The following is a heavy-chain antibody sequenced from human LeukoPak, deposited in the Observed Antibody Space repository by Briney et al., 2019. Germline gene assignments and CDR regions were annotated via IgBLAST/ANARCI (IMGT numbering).Heavy chain of an antibody. CDR2: IYYSGST. Sequence: SETLSLTCTVSGGSISSGDYCWSWIRQPPGKGLEWIGYIYYSGSTYYNPSLKSRVTISVDTSKNQFSLKLSSVTAADTAVYYCARGFSYYDFWSGYYYYYYMDVWGKGTTVTVSS. CDR1: GGSISSGDYC. V-gene: IGHV4-30-4*08. J-gene: IGHJ6*03. CDR3: ARGFSYYDFWSGYYYYYYMDV. D-gene: IGHD3-3*01.